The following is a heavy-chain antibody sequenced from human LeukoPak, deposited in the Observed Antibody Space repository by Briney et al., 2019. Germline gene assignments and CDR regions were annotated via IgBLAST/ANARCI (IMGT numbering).Heavy chain of an antibody. CDR2: INHSGST. V-gene: IGHV4-34*01. J-gene: IGHJ4*02. CDR1: GGSFSGYY. Sequence: PSETLSLTCAVYGGSFSGYYWSWIRQPPGKGLEWIGEINHSGSTNYNPSLKSRVTISVDTSKNQFSLKLSSVTAADTAVYYCAREVATTPPDYWGQGTLVTVSS. CDR3: AREVATTPPDY. D-gene: IGHD5-12*01.